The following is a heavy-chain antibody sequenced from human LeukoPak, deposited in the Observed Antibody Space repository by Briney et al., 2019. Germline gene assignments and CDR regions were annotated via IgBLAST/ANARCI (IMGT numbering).Heavy chain of an antibody. J-gene: IGHJ6*02. CDR3: AREEYYDILTGYYREYYYGMDV. D-gene: IGHD3-9*01. CDR1: GGTFSSYA. CDR2: IIPILGIA. V-gene: IGHV1-69*04. Sequence: ASVKVSCKASGGTFSSYAISWVRQAPGQGLEWMGRIIPILGIANYAQKFQGRVTITADKSTSTAYMELSSLRSEDTAVYYCAREEYYDILTGYYREYYYGMDVWGQGTTVTVSS.